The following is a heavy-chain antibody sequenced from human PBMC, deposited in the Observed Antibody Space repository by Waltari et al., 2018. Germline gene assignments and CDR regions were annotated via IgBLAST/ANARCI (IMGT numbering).Heavy chain of an antibody. CDR2: IWYDGSNK. Sequence: QVQLVESGGGVVQPGRSLRLSCAASGFTFSSYGMHWVRQAPGKGLEWVAVIWYDGSNKYYADSVKGRFTIARDNSKNTLYLQMNSLRAEDTAVYYCAKGSVVSPPFDYWGQGTLVTVSS. J-gene: IGHJ4*02. CDR3: AKGSVVSPPFDY. V-gene: IGHV3-33*06. CDR1: GFTFSSYG.